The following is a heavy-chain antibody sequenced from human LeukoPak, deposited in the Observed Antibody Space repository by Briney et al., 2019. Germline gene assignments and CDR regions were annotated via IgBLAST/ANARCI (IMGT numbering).Heavy chain of an antibody. V-gene: IGHV3-23*01. D-gene: IGHD6-6*01. J-gene: IGHJ4*02. CDR1: RFTFSTYS. CDR2: FSGSGGNT. Sequence: GGSLRLSCAASRFTFSTYSMNWVRQAPGKGLEWVSAFSGSGGNTYYADSVKGRFTISRDNSKNTLYLQMNSLRAEDTAVYYCASEIPYSSSSPGALDYWGQGTLVTVSS. CDR3: ASEIPYSSSSPGALDY.